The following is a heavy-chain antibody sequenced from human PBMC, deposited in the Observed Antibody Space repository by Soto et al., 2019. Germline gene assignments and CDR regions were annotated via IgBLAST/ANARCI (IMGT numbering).Heavy chain of an antibody. Sequence: GESLKISCKGSGYSFTSYWIGWVGQMPGKGLEWMGIIYPGDSDTRYSPSFQGQVTISADKSISTAYLQWSSLKASDTAMYYCARRGRGAYCGGDCWPFDYWGQGTLVTVSS. CDR2: IYPGDSDT. V-gene: IGHV5-51*01. D-gene: IGHD2-21*02. CDR3: ARRGRGAYCGGDCWPFDY. CDR1: GYSFTSYW. J-gene: IGHJ4*02.